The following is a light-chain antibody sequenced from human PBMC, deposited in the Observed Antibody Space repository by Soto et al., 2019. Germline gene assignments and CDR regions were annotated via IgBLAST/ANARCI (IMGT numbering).Light chain of an antibody. CDR1: SSNIGSNY. Sequence: QSVLTQPPSASGTPGQRVTISCSGSSSNIGSNYVYWYQQLPGTAPKLLIYRNNQRPSGVPDRFSGSKSGTSASLAISGRRSEDDADYYCAAWDDSLSGLVFGGGTKVTVL. CDR2: RNN. CDR3: AAWDDSLSGLV. J-gene: IGLJ3*02. V-gene: IGLV1-47*01.